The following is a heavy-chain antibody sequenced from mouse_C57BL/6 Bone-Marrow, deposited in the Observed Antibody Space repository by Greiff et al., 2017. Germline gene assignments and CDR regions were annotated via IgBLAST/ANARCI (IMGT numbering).Heavy chain of an antibody. Sequence: EVNLQQSGPELVKPGASVKISCKASGYTFTDYYMNWVKQSHGKSLEWIGDINPNNGGTSYNQKFKGKATLTVDKSSSTAYMELRSLTSEDSAVYYCAREYYSTLGFDYWGQGTTLTVSS. CDR3: AREYYSTLGFDY. CDR2: INPNNGGT. CDR1: GYTFTDYY. D-gene: IGHD2-5*01. J-gene: IGHJ2*01. V-gene: IGHV1-26*01.